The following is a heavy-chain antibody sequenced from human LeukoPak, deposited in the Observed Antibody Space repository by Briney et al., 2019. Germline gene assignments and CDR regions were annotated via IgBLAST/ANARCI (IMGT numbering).Heavy chain of an antibody. CDR3: AAPPRAGARPPYDF. Sequence: GGSLKLSCTASGFSFSYGMSWVRQAPGKGLEWVSAISGSGDKRYYLDSGKGRFTISRDISKNTLFLQMNNLRAEDMAIYYCAAPPRAGARPPYDFWGHGTLVTVSS. J-gene: IGHJ4*01. D-gene: IGHD6-6*01. CDR1: GFSFSYG. V-gene: IGHV3-23*01. CDR2: ISGSGDKR.